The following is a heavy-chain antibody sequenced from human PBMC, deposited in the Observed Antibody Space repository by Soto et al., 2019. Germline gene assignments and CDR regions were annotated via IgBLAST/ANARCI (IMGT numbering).Heavy chain of an antibody. Sequence: NLACKGAGDTFRGYGVSCLLSAPEQGLEWMGGIIPIFGTANYAQKFQGRVTITADESTSTVYMELSSLRSEDTAVYYCARGDGNAFLPGPITAFDIWGHGTMVPVSS. CDR3: ARGDGNAFLPGPITAFDI. V-gene: IGHV1-69*01. D-gene: IGHD2-15*01. J-gene: IGHJ3*02. CDR1: GDTFRGYG. CDR2: IIPIFGTA.